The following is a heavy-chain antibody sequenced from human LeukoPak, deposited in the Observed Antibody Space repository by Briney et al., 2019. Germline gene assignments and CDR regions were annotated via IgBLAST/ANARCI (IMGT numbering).Heavy chain of an antibody. V-gene: IGHV4-59*01. D-gene: IGHD3-3*01. CDR1: GGSISSYY. J-gene: IGHJ6*03. Sequence: SETLSLTCTVSGGSISSYYLSWIRQPPGKGLEWIGYIYYSGSTKYNPSLKSLVTISVDPSKSQFSMQLSSVNAADTAVYYCARDKASATKKYYMDVWGKGTTVTVS. CDR2: IYYSGST. CDR3: ARDKASATKKYYMDV.